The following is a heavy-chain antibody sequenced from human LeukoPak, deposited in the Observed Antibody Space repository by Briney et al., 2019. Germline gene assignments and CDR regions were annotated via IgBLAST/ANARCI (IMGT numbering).Heavy chain of an antibody. J-gene: IGHJ5*02. V-gene: IGHV1-69*06. CDR2: IIPIFGTA. D-gene: IGHD1-26*01. Sequence: GASVTVSCKASGGTFNSYAISWVRQAPGQGLEWMGGIIPIFGTANYAQKFQGRVTITADKSTSTAYMELSSLRSEDTAVYYCARPPVGATTIPSLFDPWGQGTLVTVSS. CDR3: ARPPVGATTIPSLFDP. CDR1: GGTFNSYA.